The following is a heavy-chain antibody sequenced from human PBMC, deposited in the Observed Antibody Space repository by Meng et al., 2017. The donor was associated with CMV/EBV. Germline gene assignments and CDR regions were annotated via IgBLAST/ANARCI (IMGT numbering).Heavy chain of an antibody. Sequence: SETLSLTCTVSGGSISSSSYYWGWIRQPPGKGLEWIGSIYYSGSTYYNPSLKSRVTISVDTSKNQFSLKLSSVTAADTAVYYCAKDDLKYDFWSGYYSFDHYYYYGMDVWGQGTTVTVSS. V-gene: IGHV4-39*02. CDR1: GGSISSSSYY. CDR3: AKDDLKYDFWSGYYSFDHYYYYGMDV. D-gene: IGHD3-3*01. J-gene: IGHJ6*02. CDR2: IYYSGST.